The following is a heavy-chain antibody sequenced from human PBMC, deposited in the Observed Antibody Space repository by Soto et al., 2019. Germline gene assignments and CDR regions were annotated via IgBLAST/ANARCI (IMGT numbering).Heavy chain of an antibody. V-gene: IGHV1-18*04. CDR1: GYTFTSYG. J-gene: IGHJ4*02. Sequence: QVQLVQSGAEVKKPGASVKVSCKASGYTFTSYGISWVRQAPGQGLEWMGWISAYNGNTNYAQKLQGRVTMTTDTSTSTAYMELRSLRSDDTAVYYCARDRNYYGSGSSLGVDYWGQGTLVTVSS. D-gene: IGHD3-10*01. CDR3: ARDRNYYGSGSSLGVDY. CDR2: ISAYNGNT.